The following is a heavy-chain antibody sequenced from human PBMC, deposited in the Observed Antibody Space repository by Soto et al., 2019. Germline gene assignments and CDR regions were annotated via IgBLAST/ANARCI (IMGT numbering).Heavy chain of an antibody. V-gene: IGHV1-69*01. Sequence: QVQLVQSGAEVKKPGSSVKVSCKASGGIFSTYAISWLRQAPGQGLEWMGGIIPILGTPNYAQRFQGRVTITADASTSTAYMELSRLRAADTAVYYCARDRDDYGSGNYYNRIAFWGQGTLVTVSS. J-gene: IGHJ4*02. CDR2: IIPILGTP. D-gene: IGHD3-10*01. CDR3: ARDRDDYGSGNYYNRIAF. CDR1: GGIFSTYA.